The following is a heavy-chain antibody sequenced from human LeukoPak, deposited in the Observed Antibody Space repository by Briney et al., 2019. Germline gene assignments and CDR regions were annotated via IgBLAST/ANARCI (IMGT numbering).Heavy chain of an antibody. D-gene: IGHD6-19*01. CDR2: IGGSGSST. CDR3: AKEYRGGWPFDY. V-gene: IGHV3-23*01. CDR1: GFTFSSYT. Sequence: GGSLRLSCAASGFTFSSYTMSWVRQAPGKGLEWVSGIGGSGSSTYYADSVKGRFTISRDNSRNTLYLQMNSLRADDTAVYYCAKEYRGGWPFDYWGQGTLVTVSS. J-gene: IGHJ4*02.